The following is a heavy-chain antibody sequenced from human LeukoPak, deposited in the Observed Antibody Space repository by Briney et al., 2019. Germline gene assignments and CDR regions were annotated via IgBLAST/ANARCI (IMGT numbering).Heavy chain of an antibody. CDR2: IKQDGSEK. Sequence: GGSLRLSCAASEFTFSSYSMNWVRQAPGKGLEWVANIKQDGSEKYYVDSVKGRFTISRDNAKNSLSLQMNSLRAGDTAVYYCARGPIPSFYYGSGSYYSLDYWGQGTLVTVSS. CDR1: EFTFSSYS. J-gene: IGHJ4*02. CDR3: ARGPIPSFYYGSGSYYSLDY. V-gene: IGHV3-7*01. D-gene: IGHD3-10*01.